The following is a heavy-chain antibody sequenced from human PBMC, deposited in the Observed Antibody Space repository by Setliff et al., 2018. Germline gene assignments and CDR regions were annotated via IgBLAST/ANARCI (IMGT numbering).Heavy chain of an antibody. J-gene: IGHJ5*02. Sequence: PGGSLRLSCAASGFTVSTNFMSWVRQAQGKGLEWVSVITDGGTTHYADSVKGRFTISRDNAMNTLFLQMNSLRVDDTAMYYCARDQFRNSGGLYSWGQGTLVTVSS. CDR2: ITDGGTT. CDR3: ARDQFRNSGGLYS. CDR1: GFTVSTNF. V-gene: IGHV3-53*01. D-gene: IGHD1-7*01.